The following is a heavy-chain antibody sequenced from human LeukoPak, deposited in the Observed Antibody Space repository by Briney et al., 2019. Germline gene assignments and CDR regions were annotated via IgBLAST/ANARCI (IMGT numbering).Heavy chain of an antibody. CDR1: GGSISTYY. D-gene: IGHD6-6*01. J-gene: IGHJ1*01. V-gene: IGHV4-59*01. CDR3: ARGGAARLHFQN. Sequence: SETLSLTCTVSGGSISTYYWNWIRQPPGKGLEWIGYIYHSGSTNYNPSLQSRVTISVDTSKNQFSLNLNSVTAADTAVYYCARGGAARLHFQNWGQGTPVTVSS. CDR2: IYHSGST.